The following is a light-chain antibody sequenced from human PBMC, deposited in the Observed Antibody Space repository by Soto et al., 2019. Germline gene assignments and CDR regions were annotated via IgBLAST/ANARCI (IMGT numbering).Light chain of an antibody. V-gene: IGLV1-47*01. Sequence: QSVLTQPPSVSGTPGQRVTISCSGSSSNIGSNYVYWYQQLPGTAPKLLIYRHNQRPSGVPDRFSGSKSGTSAALAISGLRSEDEADYYCAAWDDSLSGLVFGGGTKLTVL. CDR1: SSNIGSNY. CDR2: RHN. J-gene: IGLJ3*02. CDR3: AAWDDSLSGLV.